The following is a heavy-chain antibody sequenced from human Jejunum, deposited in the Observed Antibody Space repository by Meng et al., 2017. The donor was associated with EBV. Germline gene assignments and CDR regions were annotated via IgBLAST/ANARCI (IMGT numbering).Heavy chain of an antibody. D-gene: IGHD3-10*01. Sequence: EVQLVESGGAWVKPGGSLRLVCVASGITFSKAWMSWVRQAPGKGLEWVGRIKSKADGETIDYGAPEKDRFIISRDDSKNTMYLQINSLKTEDTAVYYCTTLWLGGPGFDPWGQGTLVTVSS. CDR1: GITFSKAW. CDR3: TTLWLGGPGFDP. CDR2: IKSKADGETI. J-gene: IGHJ5*02. V-gene: IGHV3-15*02.